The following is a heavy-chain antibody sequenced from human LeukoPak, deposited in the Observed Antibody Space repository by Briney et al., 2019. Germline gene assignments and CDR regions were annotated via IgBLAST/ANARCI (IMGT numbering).Heavy chain of an antibody. J-gene: IGHJ4*02. CDR2: ISSSSSYI. V-gene: IGHV3-21*01. CDR1: GFTFSSYS. Sequence: GGPLRLSCAASGFTFSSYSMNWVRQAPGKGLEWVSSISSSSSYIYYADSVKGRFTISRDNAKNSLYLQMNSLRAEDTAVYYCARDPSYSSSWYKFDYWGQGTLVTVSS. CDR3: ARDPSYSSSWYKFDY. D-gene: IGHD6-13*01.